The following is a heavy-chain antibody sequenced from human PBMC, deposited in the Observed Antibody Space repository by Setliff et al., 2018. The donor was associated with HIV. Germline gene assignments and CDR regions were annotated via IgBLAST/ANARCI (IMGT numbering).Heavy chain of an antibody. J-gene: IGHJ4*02. Sequence: SETLSLTCNVSGSPISSHYWSWIRQPPVKGLEWIGEINHSGSSNYNPSLKSRVTISVDTSKNQFSLKLSSVTAADTAMYYCARATYYYDSSGYYYKSYYFDYWGQGTLVTVSS. CDR2: INHSGSS. CDR3: ARATYYYDSSGYYYKSYYFDY. D-gene: IGHD3-22*01. V-gene: IGHV4-34*01. CDR1: GSPISSHY.